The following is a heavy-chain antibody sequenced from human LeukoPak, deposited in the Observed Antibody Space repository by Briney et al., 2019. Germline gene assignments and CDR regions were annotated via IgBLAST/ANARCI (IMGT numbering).Heavy chain of an antibody. D-gene: IGHD6-13*01. CDR1: GLTFSDFY. CDR3: ATDISSLYDY. V-gene: IGHV3-11*01. Sequence: GGSLRLSCAASGLTFSDFYMSWIRRAPGKGLEWISYITSSGSLMYYADSVRCRFTISRDNAKNSLYLQMNSLRAEDTAVYYFATDISSLYDYWGQGTLVTVS. CDR2: ITSSGSLM. J-gene: IGHJ4*02.